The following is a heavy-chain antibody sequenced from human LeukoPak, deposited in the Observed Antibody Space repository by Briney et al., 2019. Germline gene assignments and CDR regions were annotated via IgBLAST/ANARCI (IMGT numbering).Heavy chain of an antibody. CDR2: IYPDNSDS. CDR3: GSGWYKEYFQY. Sequence: GESLKISCKGSGYSFSSFWIGWVRQMPGKGLEWMGIIYPDNSDSRYSPSFQGQVTISADKSISIAYLQWSSLKASDAATYYCGSGWYKEYFQYWGQGTLVSVSS. V-gene: IGHV5-51*01. J-gene: IGHJ1*01. D-gene: IGHD6-19*01. CDR1: GYSFSSFW.